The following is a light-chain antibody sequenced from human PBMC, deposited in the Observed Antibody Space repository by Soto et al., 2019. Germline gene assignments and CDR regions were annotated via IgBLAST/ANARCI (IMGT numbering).Light chain of an antibody. CDR2: MVS. CDR1: SSDVGNYNY. CDR3: TSPTPGSLYV. J-gene: IGLJ1*01. Sequence: QSALPQLASVSGSPGQSITISCTGTSSDVGNYNYVSWYQQYPGRVPKLLIYMVSNRPSGVSNRFSGSKSGNTASLTISGLQAEDEADYFCTSPTPGSLYVFGTGTKVTVL. V-gene: IGLV2-14*01.